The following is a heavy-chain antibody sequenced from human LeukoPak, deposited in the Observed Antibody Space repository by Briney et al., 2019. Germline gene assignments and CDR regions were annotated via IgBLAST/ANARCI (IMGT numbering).Heavy chain of an antibody. CDR3: ATRYCSGGSCQGGFDY. CDR1: GFTCSSYW. D-gene: IGHD2-15*01. Sequence: PWGSLRFSCAGSGFTCSSYWMHWVRQAPGKGLVWVSRINSDGSSTSYTDSVKGRFTISRDNAQNTLYLQMSSLRAEDTAVYYCATRYCSGGSCQGGFDYWGQGTLVTVSS. V-gene: IGHV3-74*01. CDR2: INSDGSST. J-gene: IGHJ4*02.